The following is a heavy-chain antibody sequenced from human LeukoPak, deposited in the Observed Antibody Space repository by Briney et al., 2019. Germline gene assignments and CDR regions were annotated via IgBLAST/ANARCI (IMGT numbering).Heavy chain of an antibody. CDR3: ARVDPAVYDTSGYQTYFFDY. CDR1: GGSISRYY. J-gene: IGHJ4*02. V-gene: IGHV4-59*01. Sequence: SETLSFTCTVSGGSISRYYWSWIRQPPGKGLEWIGHINYSGSTNYNPSLKSRLTISVDMSKNQFSLKLSSVTAADSAVYYCARVDPAVYDTSGYQTYFFDYWGQGTLVTVSS. CDR2: INYSGST. D-gene: IGHD3-22*01.